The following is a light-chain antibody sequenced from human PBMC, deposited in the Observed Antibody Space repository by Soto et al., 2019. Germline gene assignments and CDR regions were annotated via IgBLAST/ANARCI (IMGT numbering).Light chain of an antibody. V-gene: IGLV2-14*01. CDR2: EVS. J-gene: IGLJ1*01. Sequence: QSALTQPASVSGSPGQSITISCTGTSSDVGGYNYVSWYQQHPGKAPKLMIYEVSNRPSGVSNRFAGSKSDNTASLTISGRQAEDEADYYCSSYRSSSTVFGTGTKVTVL. CDR1: SSDVGGYNY. CDR3: SSYRSSSTV.